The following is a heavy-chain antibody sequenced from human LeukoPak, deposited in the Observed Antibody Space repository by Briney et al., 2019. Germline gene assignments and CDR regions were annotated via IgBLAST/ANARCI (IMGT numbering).Heavy chain of an antibody. D-gene: IGHD3-22*01. CDR1: GFTFSSYA. CDR3: ARDWLTYYYGSSGPYFDY. Sequence: GRSLRLSCAASGFTFSSYAMHWVRQAPGKGLEWVAVISYDGSNKYYADSVKGRFTISRDNSKNTLYLQMNSLRAEDTAVYYCARDWLTYYYGSSGPYFDYWGQGTLVTVSS. V-gene: IGHV3-30-3*01. J-gene: IGHJ4*02. CDR2: ISYDGSNK.